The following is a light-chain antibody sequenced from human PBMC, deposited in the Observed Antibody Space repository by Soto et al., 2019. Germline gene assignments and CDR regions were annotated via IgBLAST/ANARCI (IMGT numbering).Light chain of an antibody. CDR3: DSYAGSNNHV. Sequence: QSVLTQPPSASGSPGQSVTISCTGTSSDVGRYNFVSWYQHHPGKAPKLLIYDVNKRPSGVPDRFSGSKSGNTASLTVSGLQAEDEADYYCDSYAGSNNHVFTTGTKVTVL. CDR2: DVN. J-gene: IGLJ1*01. CDR1: SSDVGRYNF. V-gene: IGLV2-8*01.